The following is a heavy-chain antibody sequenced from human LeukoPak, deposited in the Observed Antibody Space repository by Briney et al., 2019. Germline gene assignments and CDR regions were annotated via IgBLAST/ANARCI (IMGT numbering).Heavy chain of an antibody. D-gene: IGHD6-13*01. V-gene: IGHV3-20*04. CDR2: ITWHGGST. CDR1: GFTFDDYG. J-gene: IGHJ4*02. Sequence: GGSLRLSCAASGFTFDDYGMSWVRQTPGKGLEWVSGITWHGGSTGYADSVKGRFTISRDNAKNSLYLQMNSLRPEDTAFYYCARAGYSVSWAHDYWGQGTLVTVSS. CDR3: ARAGYSVSWAHDY.